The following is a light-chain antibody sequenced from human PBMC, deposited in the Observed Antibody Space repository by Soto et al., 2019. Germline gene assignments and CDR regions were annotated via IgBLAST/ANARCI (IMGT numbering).Light chain of an antibody. J-gene: IGKJ1*01. CDR1: QSVSSK. CDR2: GAS. Sequence: EIVMTQSPATLSVSPGERATLSCRASQSVSSKLAWYQQKPGQAPRLLIYGASTRATGIPARFSGSGSGTEFTLTISSLQSEDFAVYYCQRYNNWPRTFGQGTKV. CDR3: QRYNNWPRT. V-gene: IGKV3-15*01.